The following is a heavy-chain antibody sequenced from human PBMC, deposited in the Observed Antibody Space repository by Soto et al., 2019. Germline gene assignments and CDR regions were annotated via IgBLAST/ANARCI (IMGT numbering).Heavy chain of an antibody. J-gene: IGHJ6*02. CDR2: IYYSGST. D-gene: IGHD5-12*01. CDR3: ARLSEGGYDGDYYYYYGMDV. CDR1: GGSISSSSYY. Sequence: QLQLQESGPGLVKPSETLSLTCTVSGGSISSSSYYWGWIRQPPGKGLEWIGSIYYSGSTYYNPSLKSRVTISVDTSKNQFSLKLRSVTAADTAVYYCARLSEGGYDGDYYYYYGMDVWGQGTTVTVSS. V-gene: IGHV4-39*01.